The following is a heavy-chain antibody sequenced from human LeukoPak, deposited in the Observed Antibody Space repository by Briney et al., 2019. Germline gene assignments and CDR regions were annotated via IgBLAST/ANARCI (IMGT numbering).Heavy chain of an antibody. CDR1: GGSISSSNW. V-gene: IGHV4-4*02. J-gene: IGHJ4*02. Sequence: PSGTLSLTCAVSGGSISSSNWWSWVRQPPGKGLEWIGEIYHSGSTNYNPSLKSRVTISVDKSKNQFSLKLSSVTAADTAVYYCASGSYYDSRIFDYWGQGTLVTVSS. D-gene: IGHD3-22*01. CDR3: ASGSYYDSRIFDY. CDR2: IYHSGST.